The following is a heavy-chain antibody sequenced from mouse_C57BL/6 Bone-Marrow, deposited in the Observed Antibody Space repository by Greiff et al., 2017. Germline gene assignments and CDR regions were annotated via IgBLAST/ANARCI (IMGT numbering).Heavy chain of an antibody. CDR3: ARTANYAYYYAMDY. D-gene: IGHD1-2*01. CDR1: GYSFTGYY. CDR2: INPSTGGT. J-gene: IGHJ4*01. Sequence: VQLQQSGPELVKPGASVKISCKASGYSFTGYYMNWVKQSPEKSLEWIGEINPSTGGTTYNQKFKAKATLTVDKSSSTAYMQLKCLTSEYSAVYYCARTANYAYYYAMDYWGQGTSVTVSS. V-gene: IGHV1-42*01.